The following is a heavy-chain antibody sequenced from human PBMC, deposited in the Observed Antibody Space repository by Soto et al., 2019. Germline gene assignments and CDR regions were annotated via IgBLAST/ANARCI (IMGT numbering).Heavy chain of an antibody. J-gene: IGHJ5*02. V-gene: IGHV1-18*04. CDR1: GYEFTNYG. CDR2: ISAYNGNT. D-gene: IGHD2-15*01. CDR3: ARSLALAVAASNNYLDP. Sequence: QVQLVQSGTEVKKPGASVKVSCKASGYEFTNYGISWVRQAPGQGLEWMGWISAYNGNTKYEQTLQGRITMSTDTSTGTASMELRRLRSDDTALYYCARSLALAVAASNNYLDPWGQGTLVIVSS.